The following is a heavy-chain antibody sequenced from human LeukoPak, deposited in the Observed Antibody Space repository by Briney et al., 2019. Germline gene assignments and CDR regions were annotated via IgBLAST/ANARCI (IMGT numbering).Heavy chain of an antibody. V-gene: IGHV1-2*06. CDR1: GYTFTGYY. CDR2: INPNGGGT. Sequence: GASVKVSCKASGYTFTGYYMHWVRQAPGQGLEWMGRINPNGGGTNYAQKFQGRVTMTRDTSISTAYMELSRLRSDDTAVYYCARGSPPQYSYRDYGMDVWGQGTTVTVSS. CDR3: ARGSPPQYSYRDYGMDV. D-gene: IGHD5-18*01. J-gene: IGHJ6*02.